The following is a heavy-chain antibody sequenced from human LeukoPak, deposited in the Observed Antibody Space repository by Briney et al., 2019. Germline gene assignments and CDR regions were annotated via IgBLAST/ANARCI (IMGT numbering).Heavy chain of an antibody. CDR3: ARDLIGSYFDY. V-gene: IGHV4-39*07. CDR2: IYHSGST. D-gene: IGHD1-26*01. Sequence: SETLSLTCTVSGGSISSSSYYWGWIRQPPGKGLEWIGSIYHSGSTYYNPSLKSRVTIAVETSKNQFSLKLSSVTAADKAGYYCARDLIGSYFDYWGQGTLVTVSS. J-gene: IGHJ4*02. CDR1: GGSISSSSYY.